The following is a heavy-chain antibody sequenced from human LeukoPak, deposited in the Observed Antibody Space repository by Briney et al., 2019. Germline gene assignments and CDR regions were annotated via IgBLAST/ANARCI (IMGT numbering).Heavy chain of an antibody. CDR3: ARALGIQLVDVFDF. D-gene: IGHD5-18*01. V-gene: IGHV1-18*01. J-gene: IGHJ4*02. Sequence: VASVKISCKASGYTFTNHGVNWVRQVPGQGLQWVGWINPNNGRTRYPESLQGRLTMTTDRSTTTAYMELRSLTSDDTAIYYCARALGIQLVDVFDFWGPGSLVTVSS. CDR1: GYTFTNHG. CDR2: INPNNGRT.